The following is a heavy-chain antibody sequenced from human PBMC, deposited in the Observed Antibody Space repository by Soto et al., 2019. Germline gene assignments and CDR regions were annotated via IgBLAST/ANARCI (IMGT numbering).Heavy chain of an antibody. CDR2: ISSSGSTT. CDR3: AGVVTTVTNRYYALDV. D-gene: IGHD4-17*01. V-gene: IGHV3-11*01. J-gene: IGHJ6*02. CDR1: GFTFRDYY. Sequence: HGGSLRLSCSASGFTFRDYYMSWIRQAPGKGLEWVSHISSSGSTTYYADSVKGRFTSSRDNAKNSLLLQMNSLRAEDTAVYYCAGVVTTVTNRYYALDVWGQGTTVTVSS.